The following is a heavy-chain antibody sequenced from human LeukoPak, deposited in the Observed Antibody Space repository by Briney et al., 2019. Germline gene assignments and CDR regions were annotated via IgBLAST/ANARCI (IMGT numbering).Heavy chain of an antibody. CDR2: IYYSGST. D-gene: IGHD6-25*01. Sequence: SETLSLTCIVSGGSISSYYWSWIRQPPGKGLEWIGYIYYSGSTNYNPSLKSRVTISVGTSKNQFSLKLSSVTAADTAVYYCARHLAARYYFDYRGQGTLVTVSS. J-gene: IGHJ4*02. CDR3: ARHLAARYYFDY. CDR1: GGSISSYY. V-gene: IGHV4-59*08.